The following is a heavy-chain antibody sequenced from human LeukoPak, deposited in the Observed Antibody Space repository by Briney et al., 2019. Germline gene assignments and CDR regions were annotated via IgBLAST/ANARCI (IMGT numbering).Heavy chain of an antibody. CDR2: IYTSGST. Sequence: SETLSLTCTVSGGSISSGSYYWSWIRQPAGKGLEWIGRIYTSGSTNYNPSLKSRVTISVDTSKNQFSLKLSSVTAADTAVYYCARSMVRGVALFQHWGQGTLVTVSS. D-gene: IGHD3-10*01. J-gene: IGHJ1*01. CDR1: GGSISSGSYY. CDR3: ARSMVRGVALFQH. V-gene: IGHV4-61*02.